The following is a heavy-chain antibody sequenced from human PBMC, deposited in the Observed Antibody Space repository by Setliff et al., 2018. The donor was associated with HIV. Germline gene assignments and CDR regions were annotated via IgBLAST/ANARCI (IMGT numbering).Heavy chain of an antibody. V-gene: IGHV4-59*01. Sequence: PSETLSLTCIVSGASISSDTWSWIRQPPGKGLQWIGFIYNTEIINYNPSLKSRVTISLDVSKNQFSLRLTSVTAADTAVYYCARGGTSSNWFDPWGQGTLVTVSS. CDR1: GASISSDT. D-gene: IGHD2-2*01. CDR3: ARGGTSSNWFDP. J-gene: IGHJ5*02. CDR2: IYNTEII.